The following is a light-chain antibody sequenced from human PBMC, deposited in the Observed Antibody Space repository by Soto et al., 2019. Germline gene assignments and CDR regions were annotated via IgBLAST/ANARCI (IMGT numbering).Light chain of an antibody. CDR2: GAS. Sequence: DIVLTQSPGTLSLSPGERATLSCRASQSVSSSYLAWYQQKPGQAPRLLIYGASIRATGIPDRFSGSGSGTDFPLTISRLEPEDFAVYYCQQYGSSPLTFGGGTNVEIK. J-gene: IGKJ4*01. CDR1: QSVSSSY. V-gene: IGKV3-20*01. CDR3: QQYGSSPLT.